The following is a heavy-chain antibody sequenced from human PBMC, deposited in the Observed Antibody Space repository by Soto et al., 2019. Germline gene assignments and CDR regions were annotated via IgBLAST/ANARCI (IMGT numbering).Heavy chain of an antibody. V-gene: IGHV4-59*01. D-gene: IGHD3-10*01. J-gene: IGHJ4*02. CDR1: GGSISSYY. CDR2: IYYSGST. Sequence: PSETLSLTCTVSGGSISSYYGSWIRQPPGKGLEWIGYIYYSGSTNYNPSLKSRVTISVDTSKNQFSLKVRSVTAADTAVYYCAKKEGWFGDGGYYFDYWGQGTLVTVSS. CDR3: AKKEGWFGDGGYYFDY.